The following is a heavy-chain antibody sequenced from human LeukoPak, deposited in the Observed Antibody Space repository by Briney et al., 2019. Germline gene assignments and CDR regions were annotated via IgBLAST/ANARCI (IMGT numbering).Heavy chain of an antibody. D-gene: IGHD3-9*01. V-gene: IGHV1-24*01. J-gene: IGHJ2*01. CDR2: FDPEDGET. CDR3: AITQLRYFDRGYFDL. CDR1: GYTFIGYY. Sequence: EASVNVSCKASGYTFIGYYVHWVRQAPGQGLEWMGGFDPEDGETIYAQKFQGRVTMTEDTSTSTAYMELRSLRSDDTAVYYCAITQLRYFDRGYFDLWGRGTLVTVSS.